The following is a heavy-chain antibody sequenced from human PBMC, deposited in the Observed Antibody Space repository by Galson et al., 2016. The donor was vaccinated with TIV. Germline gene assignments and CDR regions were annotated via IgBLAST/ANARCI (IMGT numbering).Heavy chain of an antibody. CDR2: ISGYNGNK. CDR1: GYTLSGYS. Sequence: SVKVSCKASGYTLSGYSISWVRQAPGQGLEWLGWISGYNGNKNYAQKFQGRVTMTTDTSTSTAYMELRSLRSDDTAVYYCARGNDTGATYSLDYWGQGTLVTVSP. D-gene: IGHD1-1*01. J-gene: IGHJ4*02. V-gene: IGHV1-18*01. CDR3: ARGNDTGATYSLDY.